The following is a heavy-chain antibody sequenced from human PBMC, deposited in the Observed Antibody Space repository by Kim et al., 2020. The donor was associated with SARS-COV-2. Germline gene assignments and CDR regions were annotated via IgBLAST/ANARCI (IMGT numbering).Heavy chain of an antibody. Sequence: GGSLRLSCAASGFTFSSYSMNWVRQAPGKGLEWVSSISSSSSYIYYADSVKGRFTISRDNAKNSLYLQMNSLRAEDTAVYYCARERVCGGDCFGYYYYGMDVWGQGTTVTVSS. J-gene: IGHJ6*02. D-gene: IGHD2-21*02. CDR2: ISSSSSYI. CDR3: ARERVCGGDCFGYYYYGMDV. V-gene: IGHV3-21*01. CDR1: GFTFSSYS.